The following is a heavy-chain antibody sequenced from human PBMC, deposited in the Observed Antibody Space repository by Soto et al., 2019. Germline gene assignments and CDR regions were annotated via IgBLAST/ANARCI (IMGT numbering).Heavy chain of an antibody. CDR3: ARDPDYYYGGYYYGMDV. V-gene: IGHV1-3*01. CDR1: GYTFTSYA. D-gene: IGHD3-10*01. Sequence: ASVKVSCKASGYTFTSYAMHWVRQAPGQRLEWMGWINAGNGNTKYSQKFQGRVTITRDTSASTAYMELSSLRSEDTAVYYCARDPDYYYGGYYYGMDVWGQGTTVTVPS. J-gene: IGHJ6*02. CDR2: INAGNGNT.